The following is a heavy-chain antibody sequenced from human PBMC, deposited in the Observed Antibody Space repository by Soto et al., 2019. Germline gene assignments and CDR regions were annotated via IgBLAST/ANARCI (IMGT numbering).Heavy chain of an antibody. Sequence: ASVKVSCKASGNTFTNYYIHWVRQAPGQGLEWMGTINPSGGHTTYAQKFLGRVTMTRDTSTSTLYMELTSLRSEDTAVYYCAKGGHVVVVTAAFDYWGQGTLVTVSS. CDR2: INPSGGHT. V-gene: IGHV1-46*01. J-gene: IGHJ4*02. D-gene: IGHD2-21*02. CDR3: AKGGHVVVVTAAFDY. CDR1: GNTFTNYY.